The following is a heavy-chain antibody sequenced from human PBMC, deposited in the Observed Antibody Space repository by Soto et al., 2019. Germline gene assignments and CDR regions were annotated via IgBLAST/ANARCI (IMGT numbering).Heavy chain of an antibody. CDR1: GFTFSSYA. CDR2: ISGSGGST. CDR3: AKRTVGWYFDL. J-gene: IGHJ2*01. V-gene: IGHV3-23*01. D-gene: IGHD4-17*01. Sequence: EVQLLESGGGLVQPGGSLRLSCAASGFTFSSYAMNWVRQAPGKGLEWVAVISGSGGSTYYADAVKGRFTISRDNSKNTLYLQMNSLRAEDTAVYYCAKRTVGWYFDLWGRGTLVTVSS.